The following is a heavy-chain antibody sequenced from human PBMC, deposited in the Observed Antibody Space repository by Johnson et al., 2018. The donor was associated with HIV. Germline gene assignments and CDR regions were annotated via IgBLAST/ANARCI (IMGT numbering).Heavy chain of an antibody. CDR3: AREGNWNPTYGFDV. V-gene: IGHV3-30*02. D-gene: IGHD1-1*01. J-gene: IGHJ3*01. CDR1: GFTFDDHG. CDR2: IRYDGSKK. Sequence: QVQLVESGGRVVRRGGSLRLSCAASGFTFDDHGMSWVRQGPGKGLEWVAFIRYDGSKKYYADSVTGRFIISRDDSKDTLHLHMNSLRPEDTAVYFCAREGNWNPTYGFDVWGQGTIATVSS.